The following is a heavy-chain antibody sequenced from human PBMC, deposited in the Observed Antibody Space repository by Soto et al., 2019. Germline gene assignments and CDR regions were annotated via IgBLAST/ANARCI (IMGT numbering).Heavy chain of an antibody. J-gene: IGHJ6*02. CDR1: GYTFTSYY. D-gene: IGHD2-15*01. CDR3: AEKRYCSGGSCYPSDYYGMDV. CDR2: INPSGGST. Sequence: ASVKVSCKASGYTFTSYYMHWVRQAPGQGLEWMGIINPSGGSTSYAQKFQGRVTMTRDTSTSTVYMELSSLRSEDTAVYYCAEKRYCSGGSCYPSDYYGMDVWGQGTTVNVSS. V-gene: IGHV1-46*01.